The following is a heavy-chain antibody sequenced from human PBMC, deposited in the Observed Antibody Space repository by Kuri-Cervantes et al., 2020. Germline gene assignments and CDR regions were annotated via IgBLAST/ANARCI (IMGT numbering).Heavy chain of an antibody. CDR1: AYTFNNYY. D-gene: IGHD1-26*01. Sequence: ASVKVSCKASAYTFNNYYMHWVRQAPGQGPEWMGIINPSDGSTSYAQKFQGRVTMTRDTSISTAYMELSSLRSEDTAVYYCARGETGGSMDVWGKGTTVTVSS. J-gene: IGHJ6*03. V-gene: IGHV1-46*02. CDR2: INPSDGST. CDR3: ARGETGGSMDV.